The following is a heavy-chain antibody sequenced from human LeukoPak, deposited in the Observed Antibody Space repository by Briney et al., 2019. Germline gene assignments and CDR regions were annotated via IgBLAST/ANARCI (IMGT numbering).Heavy chain of an antibody. D-gene: IGHD2-15*01. CDR2: ISSSSSYI. CDR3: AKSPEGYCRGASCHLYFDY. V-gene: IGHV3-21*01. CDR1: GFTFSTYN. Sequence: GGSLRLSCAASGFTFSTYNMNWVRQAPGKGLEWVSSISSSSSYIYYADSMKGRFTVSRDNAKNSLYLQVNSLRADDTAVYFCAKSPEGYCRGASCHLYFDYWGQGTLVTVSS. J-gene: IGHJ4*02.